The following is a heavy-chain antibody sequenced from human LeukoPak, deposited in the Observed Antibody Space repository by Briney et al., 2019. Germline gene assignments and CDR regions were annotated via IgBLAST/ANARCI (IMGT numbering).Heavy chain of an antibody. J-gene: IGHJ6*02. CDR1: GYTFTSYG. D-gene: IGHD3-10*01. CDR2: INSDTGNP. Sequence: ASVKVSCKASGYTFTSYGTSWVRQAPGQGLEWMGWINSDTGNPTYAQGFTGRFVFSLDTSVSTAYLQISSLKAEDTAVYYCARGGAALVRGSPGGMDVWGQGTTVAVSS. CDR3: ARGGAALVRGSPGGMDV. V-gene: IGHV7-4-1*02.